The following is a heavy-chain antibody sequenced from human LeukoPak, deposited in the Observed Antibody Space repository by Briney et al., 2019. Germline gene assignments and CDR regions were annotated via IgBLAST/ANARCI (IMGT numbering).Heavy chain of an antibody. D-gene: IGHD4-23*01. J-gene: IGHJ4*02. V-gene: IGHV3-23*01. CDR2: ISGGGAST. CDR3: AKTDASGGNSLCFDH. CDR1: GFTFSSYA. Sequence: WGSLRRYCAASGFTFSSYAMSWVRQGPGKGLEWVSAISGGGASTYYSNSVKGWFTTSRDNSKKSLYLELNSLRAEDTAVYYCAKTDASGGNSLCFDHWGQGTLVTVSS.